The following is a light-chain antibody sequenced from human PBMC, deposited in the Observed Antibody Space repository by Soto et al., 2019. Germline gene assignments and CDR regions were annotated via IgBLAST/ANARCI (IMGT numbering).Light chain of an antibody. V-gene: IGLV1-40*01. CDR2: GNT. Sequence: QAVLTQPPSVSGAPGHRVTISCTGSSSNIGAGYDVHWYQQLPGTAPKLLIYGNTNRPSGVPDRFSGSKSGTSASLAITGLQAEDEADYYCQSYDNSLSGYVFGTGTKLTVL. CDR1: SSNIGAGYD. J-gene: IGLJ1*01. CDR3: QSYDNSLSGYV.